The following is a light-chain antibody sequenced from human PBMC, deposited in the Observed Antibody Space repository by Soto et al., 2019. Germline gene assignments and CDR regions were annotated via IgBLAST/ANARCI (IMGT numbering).Light chain of an antibody. J-gene: IGKJ1*01. CDR3: QQYGSSPRT. Sequence: LSPGERATLSCRASQSVSSSYLAWYQQKPGQAPRLLIYGASSRATGIPDRFSGSGSGTDFTLTISRLEPEDFAVYYCQQYGSSPRTFGQGTKVDIK. CDR2: GAS. V-gene: IGKV3-20*01. CDR1: QSVSSSY.